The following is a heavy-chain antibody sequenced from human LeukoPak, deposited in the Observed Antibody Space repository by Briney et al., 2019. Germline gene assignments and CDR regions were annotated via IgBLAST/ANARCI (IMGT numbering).Heavy chain of an antibody. CDR3: ARGGGSYSM. CDR2: INHGGST. V-gene: IGHV4-34*01. CDR1: GGSFSGYY. Sequence: PSETLSLTCAVYGGSFSGYYWSWIRQPPGKGLEWIGEINHGGSTNYNPSLKSRVTISVDTSKNQFSLKLSSVTAADTAVYYCARGGGSYSMWGQGTLVTVSS. D-gene: IGHD1-26*01. J-gene: IGHJ4*02.